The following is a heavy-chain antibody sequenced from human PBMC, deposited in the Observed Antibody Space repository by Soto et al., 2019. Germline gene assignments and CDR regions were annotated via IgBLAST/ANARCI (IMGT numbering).Heavy chain of an antibody. CDR1: GFTFSNAW. CDR3: ARVYYDSSGYSQNDY. CDR2: VKSKTDGGAT. Sequence: EVQLVESGGGLVKPGGSLRLSCAASGFTFSNAWMNWVRQAPGKGLEWVGRVKSKTDGGATDYAAPVKDRFTISRDDSKNSLYLQMNSLRAEDTAVYYCARVYYDSSGYSQNDYWGQGTLVTVSS. D-gene: IGHD3-22*01. V-gene: IGHV3-15*01. J-gene: IGHJ4*02.